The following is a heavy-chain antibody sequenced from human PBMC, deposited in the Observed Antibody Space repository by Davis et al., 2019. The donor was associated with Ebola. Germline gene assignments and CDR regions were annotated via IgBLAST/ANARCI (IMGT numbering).Heavy chain of an antibody. CDR1: GYTFTGFY. V-gene: IGHV1-2*02. CDR3: ARESGYCSSTSCSKQSFDY. D-gene: IGHD2-2*01. CDR2: INPNTDDR. Sequence: ASVKVSCKTSGYTFTGFYIHWVRQAPGQGLEWMGWINPNTDDRGYVQKFQDRVTMTRDTSINTVYMQLSGVTSDDTAVYFCARESGYCSSTSCSKQSFDYWGQGTLVTVSS. J-gene: IGHJ4*02.